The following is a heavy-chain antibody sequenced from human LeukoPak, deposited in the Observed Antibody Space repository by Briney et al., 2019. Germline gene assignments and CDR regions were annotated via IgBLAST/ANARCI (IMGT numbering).Heavy chain of an antibody. J-gene: IGHJ4*02. V-gene: IGHV4-59*01. D-gene: IGHD1-26*01. CDR2: ISHSGTT. Sequence: SETLSLTCIVSGGSISSYSWNWIRQSPGKGLEWVGYISHSGTTSYNSSLKSRVTISVDTSKNQLSLKLTSVTAADTAVYYCARGYSGSYGRFDFWGQGTLVTVSS. CDR1: GGSISSYS. CDR3: ARGYSGSYGRFDF.